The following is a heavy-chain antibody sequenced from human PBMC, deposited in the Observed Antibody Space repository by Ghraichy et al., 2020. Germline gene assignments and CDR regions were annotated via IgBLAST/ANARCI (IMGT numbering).Heavy chain of an antibody. CDR2: MNPNSGNT. CDR3: ARGRSCSSTSCYRFWDY. Sequence: ASVKVSCKASRYTVTSYDINWVRQATGQVLEWMGWMNPNSGNTGYAQKFQGRVTMTRNTSISTAYMELSSLRSEDTAVYYCARGRSCSSTSCYRFWDYWGQ. CDR1: RYTVTSYD. J-gene: IGHJ4*02. V-gene: IGHV1-8*01. D-gene: IGHD2-2*01.